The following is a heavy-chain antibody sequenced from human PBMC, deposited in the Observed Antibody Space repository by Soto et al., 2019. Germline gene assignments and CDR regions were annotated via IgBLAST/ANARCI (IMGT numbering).Heavy chain of an antibody. CDR1: GYTFSTSG. J-gene: IGHJ6*02. D-gene: IGHD6-6*01. Sequence: GASVKVSCKSSGYTFSTSGISWVRQAPGQGLERMGWISTYNGDANYAQRFQGRVTMTTDTSTSTTFMELRSLRSDDKAVYYSAREGPRPYYYYGMDVWGQGTTVTVSS. V-gene: IGHV1-18*01. CDR2: ISTYNGDA. CDR3: AREGPRPYYYYGMDV.